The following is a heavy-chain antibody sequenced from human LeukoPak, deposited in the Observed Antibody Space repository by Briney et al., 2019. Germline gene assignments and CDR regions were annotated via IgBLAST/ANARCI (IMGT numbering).Heavy chain of an antibody. D-gene: IGHD5-12*01. CDR2: ISWNSGSI. J-gene: IGHJ5*02. CDR3: AKVDYRFRFDP. CDR1: GFTFDDYA. Sequence: GGSLRLSCAASGFTFDDYAMHWVRQAPGKGLEWVSGISWNSGSIGYADSVKGRFTISRDNAKNSLYLQVNSLRAEDTALYYCAKVDYRFRFDPWGQGTLVPVSS. V-gene: IGHV3-9*01.